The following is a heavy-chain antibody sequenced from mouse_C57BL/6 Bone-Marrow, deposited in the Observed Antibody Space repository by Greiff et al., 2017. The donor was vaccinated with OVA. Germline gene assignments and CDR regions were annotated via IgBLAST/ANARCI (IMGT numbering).Heavy chain of an antibody. CDR2: IRNKANGYTS. Sequence: EVQLQESGGGLVQPGGSLSLSCAASGFTFTDYYMSWVRQPPGKALEWLGFIRNKANGYTSEYSASVKGRFTISRDNSQSILYLQMNAQRAEDSATYYCARSDCDYAWFAYWGQGTLVTVSA. V-gene: IGHV7-3*01. CDR3: ARSDCDYAWFAY. CDR1: GFTFTDYY. D-gene: IGHD2-4*01. J-gene: IGHJ3*01.